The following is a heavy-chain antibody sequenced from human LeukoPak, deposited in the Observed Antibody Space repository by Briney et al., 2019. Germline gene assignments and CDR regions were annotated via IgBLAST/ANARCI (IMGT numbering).Heavy chain of an antibody. CDR3: ARVVAGPYYFDY. CDR2: IYYSGST. J-gene: IGHJ4*02. Sequence: PSETLSLTCAVYGGSFSGYYWSWIRQPPGKGLEWIGYIYYSGSTNYNPSLKSRVTISVDTSKNQFSLKLSSVTAADTAVYYCARVVAGPYYFDYWGQGTLVTVSS. V-gene: IGHV4-59*01. CDR1: GGSFSGYY. D-gene: IGHD6-19*01.